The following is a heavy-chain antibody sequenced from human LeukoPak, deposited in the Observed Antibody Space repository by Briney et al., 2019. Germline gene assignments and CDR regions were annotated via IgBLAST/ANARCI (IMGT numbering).Heavy chain of an antibody. D-gene: IGHD3-22*01. V-gene: IGHV3-23*01. Sequence: PGGSLRLSCAGSGXTFSGYALNWVRQAPGKGLEWVSGISGAGEMTYYADSVRGRFTISRDNSKNTLYLQMSSLRVEDTAVYYCARNDRGAFDIWGQGTMVTVSS. J-gene: IGHJ3*02. CDR1: GXTFSGYA. CDR3: ARNDRGAFDI. CDR2: ISGAGEMT.